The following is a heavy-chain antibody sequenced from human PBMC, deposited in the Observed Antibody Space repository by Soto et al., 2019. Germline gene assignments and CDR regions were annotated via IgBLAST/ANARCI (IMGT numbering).Heavy chain of an antibody. V-gene: IGHV4-59*01. CDR3: ARAYSGYDSYYYYYMDV. CDR1: GGSISSYY. J-gene: IGHJ6*03. Sequence: KTSETLSLTCTVSGGSISSYYWSWIRQPPGKGLEWIGYIYYSGSTNYNPSLKSRVTISVDTSKNQFSLKLSSVTAADTAVYYCARAYSGYDSYYYYYMDVWGKGTTVTVS. D-gene: IGHD5-12*01. CDR2: IYYSGST.